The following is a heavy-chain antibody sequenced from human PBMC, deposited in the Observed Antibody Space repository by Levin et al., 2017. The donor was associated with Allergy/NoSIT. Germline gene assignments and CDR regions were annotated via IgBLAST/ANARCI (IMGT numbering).Heavy chain of an antibody. CDR3: AKRVGRGGNSFDY. D-gene: IGHD4-23*01. V-gene: IGHV3-23*01. CDR2: ISGSGGST. Sequence: GGSLRLSCAASGFTFSSYARSWVRQAPGKGLEWVSAISGSGGSTYYADSVKGRFTISRDNSKNTLYLQMNSLRAEDTAVYYCAKRVGRGGNSFDYWGQGTLVTVSS. CDR1: GFTFSSYA. J-gene: IGHJ4*02.